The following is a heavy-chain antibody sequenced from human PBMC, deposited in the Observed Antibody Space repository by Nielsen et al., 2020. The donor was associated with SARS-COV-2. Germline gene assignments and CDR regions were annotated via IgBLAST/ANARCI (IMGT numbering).Heavy chain of an antibody. CDR3: ARAGFLEWNPFDY. CDR2: MNPNSGNT. V-gene: IGHV1-8*01. CDR1: GYAFTSYD. Sequence: ASVKVSCKASGYAFTSYDINWVRQATGQGLEWMGWMNPNSGNTGYAQKFQGRVTMTRNTSISTAYMELSSLRSEDTAVYYCARAGFLEWNPFDYWGQGTLVTVSS. D-gene: IGHD3-3*01. J-gene: IGHJ4*02.